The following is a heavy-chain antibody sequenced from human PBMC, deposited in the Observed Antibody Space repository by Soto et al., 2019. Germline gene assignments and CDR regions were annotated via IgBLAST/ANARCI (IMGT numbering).Heavy chain of an antibody. D-gene: IGHD1-7*01. CDR3: ARRTITGTTRLYYFDY. Sequence: GGSLRLSCAASGFTFSSYWMSWVRQAPGKGLEWVANIKQDGSEKYYVDSVKGRFTISRDNAKNSLYLQMNSLRAEDTAVYYCARRTITGTTRLYYFDYWGQGTLVTVSS. V-gene: IGHV3-7*01. CDR1: GFTFSSYW. CDR2: IKQDGSEK. J-gene: IGHJ4*02.